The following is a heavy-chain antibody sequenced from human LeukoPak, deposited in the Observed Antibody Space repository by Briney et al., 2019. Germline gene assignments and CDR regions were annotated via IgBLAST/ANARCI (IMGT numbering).Heavy chain of an antibody. CDR1: GFTFSSYA. D-gene: IGHD6-19*01. CDR2: ISGSGGST. Sequence: GGSLRLSCAASGFTFSSYAMSWVRQAPGKGLEWVSAISGSGGSTYYADSVKGRFTISRDNSKNTLYLQMSSLRAEDTAVCYCAKYSHTSGWYEDYWGQGTLVTVSS. CDR3: AKYSHTSGWYEDY. J-gene: IGHJ4*02. V-gene: IGHV3-23*01.